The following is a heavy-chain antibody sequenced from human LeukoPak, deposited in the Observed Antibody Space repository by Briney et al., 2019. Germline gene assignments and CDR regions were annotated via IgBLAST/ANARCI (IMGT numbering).Heavy chain of an antibody. CDR1: GFSFSSYS. CDR3: ARATRPFGVVYSAGYYYYMDV. D-gene: IGHD3-3*01. V-gene: IGHV3-21*01. Sequence: KPGGSLRLSCAASGFSFSSYSMNWVRQAPGKGLEWVSSISSSSSYIYYADSVKGRFTISRDNAKNSLYLQMNSLRAEDTAVYYCARATRPFGVVYSAGYYYYMDVWGKGTTVTVSS. CDR2: ISSSSSYI. J-gene: IGHJ6*03.